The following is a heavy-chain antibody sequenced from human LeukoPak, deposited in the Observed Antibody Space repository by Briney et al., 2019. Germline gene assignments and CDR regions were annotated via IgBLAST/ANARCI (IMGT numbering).Heavy chain of an antibody. Sequence: SGTLSLTCAVSGDSISSTNWWSWVRQPSGKGLEWIGEIYHSGSTNYNPSLKSRVTISINKSKNQFSLELSSVTAADTAVYYCARLPGEYYYGMDVWGQGTTVTVSS. V-gene: IGHV4-4*02. J-gene: IGHJ6*02. CDR3: ARLPGEYYYGMDV. CDR1: GDSISSTNW. CDR2: IYHSGST.